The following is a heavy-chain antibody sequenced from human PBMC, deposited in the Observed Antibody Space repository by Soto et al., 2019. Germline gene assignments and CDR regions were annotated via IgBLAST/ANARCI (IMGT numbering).Heavy chain of an antibody. CDR1: GDSISSGAYY. D-gene: IGHD6-6*01. CDR3: VREDRGSRSSRRGKFDF. Sequence: QVQLQESGPGLVRPSQTLSLTSTVSGDSISSGAYYWSWIRQDPGKGLEWIGYIHYSGSTYYSPSLRSRISISVDASKFQFSLRPSSVTAADTAVYYCVREDRGSRSSRRGKFDFWGQGALVTVSS. CDR2: IHYSGST. J-gene: IGHJ4*02. V-gene: IGHV4-31*03.